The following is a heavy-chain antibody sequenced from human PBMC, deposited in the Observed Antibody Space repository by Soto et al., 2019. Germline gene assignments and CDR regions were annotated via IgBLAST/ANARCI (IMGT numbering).Heavy chain of an antibody. Sequence: GGSLRLSCAASGFTFSSYGMHWVRQAPGKGLEWVAVIWYDGSNKYYADSVKGRFTISRDNSKNTLYLQMNSLRAEDTAVYYCARGSSGDYYGSGSYGPNYWGQGTLVTVSS. CDR2: IWYDGSNK. CDR3: ARGSSGDYYGSGSYGPNY. J-gene: IGHJ4*02. D-gene: IGHD3-10*01. V-gene: IGHV3-33*01. CDR1: GFTFSSYG.